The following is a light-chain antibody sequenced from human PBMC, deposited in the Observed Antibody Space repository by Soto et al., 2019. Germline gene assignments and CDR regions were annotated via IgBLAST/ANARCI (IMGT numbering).Light chain of an antibody. V-gene: IGLV2-11*01. J-gene: IGLJ1*01. CDR1: SSDVGRYSY. Sequence: QAAQSHSLSVSESPGQSVSISCTGTSSDVGRYSYVSWYQQHPGKAPNLMIYDVSERPSGVPDRFSGSKSGNTASLTISGLQAEDEADYYCCSYAGTYKRVFGTGTKVTVL. CDR3: CSYAGTYKRV. CDR2: DVS.